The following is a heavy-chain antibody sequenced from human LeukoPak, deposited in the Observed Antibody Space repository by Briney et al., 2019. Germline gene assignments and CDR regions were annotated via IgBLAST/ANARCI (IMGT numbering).Heavy chain of an antibody. CDR1: GFTFSSYS. CDR3: ARQVAGLDY. V-gene: IGHV3-21*01. CDR2: VSGSGGST. J-gene: IGHJ4*02. D-gene: IGHD6-19*01. Sequence: GGSLRLSCAASGFTFSSYSMNWVRQAPGKGLEWVSAVSGSGGSTYYTDSVKGRFAISRDNAKNSLYLQMNSLRAEDTAVYYCARQVAGLDYWGQGTLVTVSS.